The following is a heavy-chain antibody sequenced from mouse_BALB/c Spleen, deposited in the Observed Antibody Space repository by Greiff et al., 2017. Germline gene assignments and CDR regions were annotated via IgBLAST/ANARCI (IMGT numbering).Heavy chain of an antibody. CDR1: GFSLTSYD. Sequence: QVQLQQSGPGLVAPSQSLTISCTASGFSLTSYDISWIRQPPGKGLEWLGVIWTGGGTNYNSAFMSRLSISKDNSKSQIFLKMNSLQTDDTAIYYCVRDKGLRGAMDYWGQGTSVTVSS. CDR3: VRDKGLRGAMDY. J-gene: IGHJ4*01. CDR2: IWTGGGT. V-gene: IGHV2-9-2*01. D-gene: IGHD1-1*01.